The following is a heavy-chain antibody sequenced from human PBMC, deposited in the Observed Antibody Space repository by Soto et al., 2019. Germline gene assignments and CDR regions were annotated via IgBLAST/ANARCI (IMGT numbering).Heavy chain of an antibody. J-gene: IGHJ6*02. Sequence: PGESLKISCKGSGYSFTSYWIGWVRQMPGKGLEWMGIIYPGDSDTRYSPSFQGQVTISADKSISTVYLQWRSLKASDAAMYYCERSDIVVVPAAIVYYYYYGMDVWGQGTTVTVSS. V-gene: IGHV5-51*01. D-gene: IGHD2-2*02. CDR2: IYPGDSDT. CDR1: GYSFTSYW. CDR3: ERSDIVVVPAAIVYYYYYGMDV.